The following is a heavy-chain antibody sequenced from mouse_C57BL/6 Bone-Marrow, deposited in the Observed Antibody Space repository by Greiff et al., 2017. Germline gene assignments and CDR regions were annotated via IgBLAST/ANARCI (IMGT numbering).Heavy chain of an antibody. V-gene: IGHV14-4*01. CDR2: IDPENGDT. D-gene: IGHD2-3*01. Sequence: VQPQQSGAELVRPGASVKLSCTASGFNIKDDYMHWVKQRPEQGLEWIGWIDPENGDTEYASKFQGKATITADTSSNTAYLQLSSLTSEDTAVYYCTTDGWGFAYWGQGTLVTVSA. J-gene: IGHJ3*01. CDR3: TTDGWGFAY. CDR1: GFNIKDDY.